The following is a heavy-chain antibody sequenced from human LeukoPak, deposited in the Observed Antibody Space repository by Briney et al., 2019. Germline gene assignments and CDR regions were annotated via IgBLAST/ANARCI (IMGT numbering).Heavy chain of an antibody. J-gene: IGHJ6*03. CDR1: GYTFTSYD. CDR3: ARRQQLVRPYYYYYYMDV. Sequence: GASVTVSCKASGYTFTSYDINWVRQATGQGLEWMGWMNPNRGNTGYAQKFQGRVTMTRNTSISTAYMELSSLRSEDTAVYYCARRQQLVRPYYYYYYMDVWGKGTTVTVSS. D-gene: IGHD6-13*01. V-gene: IGHV1-8*01. CDR2: MNPNRGNT.